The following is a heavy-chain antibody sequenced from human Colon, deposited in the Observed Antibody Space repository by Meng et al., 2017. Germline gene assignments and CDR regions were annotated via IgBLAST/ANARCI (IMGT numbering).Heavy chain of an antibody. J-gene: IGHJ4*02. D-gene: IGHD3-22*01. Sequence: GEALKISCAASGFTFSSYSMNWVRQAPGKGLEWGSSISSSSSYIYYADSVKGRFTISRDNAKNSLYLQMNSLRAEDTAVYYCARDLFGSGSDYWGQGTLVTVSS. CDR1: GFTFSSYS. V-gene: IGHV3-21*01. CDR3: ARDLFGSGSDY. CDR2: ISSSSSYI.